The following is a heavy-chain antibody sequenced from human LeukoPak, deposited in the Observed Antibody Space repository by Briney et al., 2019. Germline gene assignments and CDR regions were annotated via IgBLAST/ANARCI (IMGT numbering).Heavy chain of an antibody. CDR1: GGSISSYY. Sequence: SETLSLTCTVSGGSISSYYWSWIRQPPGKGLEWIGYIYCSGSTNYNPSLKSRVTISVDTSKNQFSLKLSSVTAADTAVYYCARAGPNYYDSSGYYYSWGQGTLVTVSS. J-gene: IGHJ4*02. V-gene: IGHV4-59*01. CDR2: IYCSGST. D-gene: IGHD3-22*01. CDR3: ARAGPNYYDSSGYYYS.